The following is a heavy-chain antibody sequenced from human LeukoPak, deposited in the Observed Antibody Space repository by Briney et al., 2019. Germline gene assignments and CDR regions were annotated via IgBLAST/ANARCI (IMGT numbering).Heavy chain of an antibody. J-gene: IGHJ4*02. CDR3: AGTGYCIGGSCYSNYFDH. Sequence: SETLSLTCTVSGVSITSFYWSWIRQPPGKGLEWIGYIYFSGGTNYNPSLKSRVTVSLDTTKNQVSLKLSSVSAADTAVYYCAGTGYCIGGSCYSNYFDHWGQGTLVTVSS. CDR2: IYFSGGT. D-gene: IGHD2-15*01. V-gene: IGHV4-59*08. CDR1: GVSITSFY.